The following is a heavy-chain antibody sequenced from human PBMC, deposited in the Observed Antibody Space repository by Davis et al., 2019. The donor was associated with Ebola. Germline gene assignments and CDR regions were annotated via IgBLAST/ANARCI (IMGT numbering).Heavy chain of an antibody. V-gene: IGHV1-8*01. Sequence: AASVKVSCKASGYTFTSYDINWVRQATGQGLEWMGRMNPNSGNTGYAQKFQGRVTMTRNTSISTAYMELSSLRSEDTAVYYCARGRRSSSWRWFDPWGQGTLVTVSS. D-gene: IGHD6-13*01. CDR3: ARGRRSSSWRWFDP. J-gene: IGHJ5*02. CDR1: GYTFTSYD. CDR2: MNPNSGNT.